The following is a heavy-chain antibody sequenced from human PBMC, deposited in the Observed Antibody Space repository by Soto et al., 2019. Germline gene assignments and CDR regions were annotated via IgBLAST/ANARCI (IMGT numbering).Heavy chain of an antibody. Sequence: LRLSCAASGFTFTRYSMNWVRQAPGKGLEWVSSISSTTNYIYYGDSMKGRFTISRDNAKNSLYLEMNSLRAEDTAVYYCARESEDLTSNFGYWGQGTLVTVSS. V-gene: IGHV3-21*06. CDR2: ISSTTNYI. J-gene: IGHJ4*02. CDR3: ARESEDLTSNFGY. CDR1: GFTFTRYS.